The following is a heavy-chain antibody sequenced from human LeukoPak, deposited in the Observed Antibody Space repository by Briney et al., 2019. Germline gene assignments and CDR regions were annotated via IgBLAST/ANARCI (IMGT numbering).Heavy chain of an antibody. D-gene: IGHD1-26*01. J-gene: IGHJ4*02. Sequence: PGGSLRLSCAASGFALRSYGMYWVRQTPDKGLEWVAYSRRDGTYVNHADSVKGRFIISRDNSKSTLGLQMNSLRVEDTALYYCASGGPTRGTLASWGQGTLVPVSS. CDR1: GFALRSYG. CDR2: SRRDGTYV. V-gene: IGHV3-30*02. CDR3: ASGGPTRGTLAS.